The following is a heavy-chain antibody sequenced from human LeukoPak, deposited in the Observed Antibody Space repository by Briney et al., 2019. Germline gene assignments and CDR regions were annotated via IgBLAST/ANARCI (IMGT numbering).Heavy chain of an antibody. CDR1: GFTFSSYS. CDR2: ISSSSSYI. V-gene: IGHV3-21*01. Sequence: GGSLRLSCAASGFTFSSYSMNWVRQAPGKGLEWVSSISSSSSYIYYADSVKGRFTISRDNAKNSLYLQMNSLRAEDTAVYYCAREVYYYDSSGYYYWFDPWGRGTLVTVSS. D-gene: IGHD3-22*01. CDR3: AREVYYYDSSGYYYWFDP. J-gene: IGHJ5*02.